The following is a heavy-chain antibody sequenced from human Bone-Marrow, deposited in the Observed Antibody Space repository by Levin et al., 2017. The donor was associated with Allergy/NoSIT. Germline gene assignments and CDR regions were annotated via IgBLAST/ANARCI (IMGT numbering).Heavy chain of an antibody. J-gene: IGHJ6*02. CDR3: AKASRGGNYYYGMDV. D-gene: IGHD3-16*01. V-gene: IGHV3-23*01. CDR1: GFTFSSYA. Sequence: SCAASGFTFSSYAMSWVRQAQGRGLEWVSAISGSGDNTYYADSVKGRFTISRDNSKNTLYLQMNSLRAEDTAIYYCAKASRGGNYYYGMDVWGQGTTVTASS. CDR2: ISGSGDNT.